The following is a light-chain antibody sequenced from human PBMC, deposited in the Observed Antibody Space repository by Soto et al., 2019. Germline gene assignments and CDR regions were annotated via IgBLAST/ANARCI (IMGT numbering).Light chain of an antibody. CDR1: QSVASNS. V-gene: IGKV3-20*01. J-gene: IGKJ2*01. CDR3: QNYDSSPYT. Sequence: ETVLTQSPGTLSLSPGETATLSCRASQSVASNSLAWYQQKPGQSPRLLVYGASGRATDIPDRVSGRGSGTDFTLTINRLEPEDFAVYYCQNYDSSPYTFGQGKKLESK. CDR2: GAS.